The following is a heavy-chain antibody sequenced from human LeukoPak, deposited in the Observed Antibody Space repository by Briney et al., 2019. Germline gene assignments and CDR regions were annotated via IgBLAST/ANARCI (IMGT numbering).Heavy chain of an antibody. CDR2: INPNSGGI. J-gene: IGHJ4*02. Sequence: ASVKVSCKASGYTFTGYYMHWVRQAPGQGLEWMGWINPNSGGINYAQKFQGRVTMTRDTSISTAYMELSRLRSDDTAVYYCARASYRWELPDFDYWGQGTLVTVSS. CDR1: GYTFTGYY. D-gene: IGHD2-15*01. CDR3: ARASYRWELPDFDY. V-gene: IGHV1-2*02.